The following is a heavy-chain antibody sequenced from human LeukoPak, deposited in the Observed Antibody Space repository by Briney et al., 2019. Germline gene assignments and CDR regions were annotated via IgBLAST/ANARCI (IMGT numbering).Heavy chain of an antibody. V-gene: IGHV3-7*01. J-gene: IGHJ4*02. D-gene: IGHD1-1*01. Sequence: GGSLRLSCAASGFTFSSYWTSWVRQAPGKGLEWVANIKQDGSEKYYVDSVKGRFTISRDNAKNSLYLQMNSLRAEDTAVYYCARTGTTYYFDYWGQGTLVTVSS. CDR2: IKQDGSEK. CDR1: GFTFSSYW. CDR3: ARTGTTYYFDY.